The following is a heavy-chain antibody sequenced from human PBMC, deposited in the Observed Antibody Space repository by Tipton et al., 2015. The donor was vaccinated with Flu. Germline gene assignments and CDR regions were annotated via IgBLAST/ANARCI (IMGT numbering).Heavy chain of an antibody. V-gene: IGHV3-73*01. CDR3: TAKYCSSTSCYDY. Sequence: SLRLSCAASGFTFSGSAMHWVRQASGKGLEWVGRIRSKANSYATAYAASVKGRFTISRDDSKNTAYLQMNSLKTEDTAVYYCTAKYCSSTSCYDYWGQGTLVTVSS. D-gene: IGHD2-2*01. CDR1: GFTFSGSA. J-gene: IGHJ4*02. CDR2: IRSKANSYAT.